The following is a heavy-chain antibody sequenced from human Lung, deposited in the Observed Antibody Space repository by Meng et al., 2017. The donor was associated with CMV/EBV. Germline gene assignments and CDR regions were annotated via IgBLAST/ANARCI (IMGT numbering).Heavy chain of an antibody. CDR1: GYTFTGYY. Sequence: ASVKVSXKALGYTFTGYYVHWLRQAPGQGLEWMGWINPITGATKYEQKFQGRVTMTRDTSISTAYMDLSRLTSDDAAIYYCGRVVGSAQLPPLDVWGQGTTVTVSS. D-gene: IGHD1-1*01. V-gene: IGHV1-2*02. CDR2: INPITGAT. CDR3: GRVVGSAQLPPLDV. J-gene: IGHJ6*02.